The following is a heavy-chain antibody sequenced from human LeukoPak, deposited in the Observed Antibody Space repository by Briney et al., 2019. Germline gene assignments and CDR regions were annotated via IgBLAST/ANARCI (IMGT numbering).Heavy chain of an antibody. J-gene: IGHJ2*01. CDR2: INPNSGGT. CDR3: AIQPWGSGNNWYFDL. V-gene: IGHV1-2*02. CDR1: GYTFSDYY. Sequence: ASLKVSCKASGYTFSDYYMHWVRQAPGQGLEWMGWINPNSGGTNYAQKFQGRVTMTRDTSISTAYMELSSLRSDDTAVYYCAIQPWGSGNNWYFDLWGRGTLVTVSS. D-gene: IGHD7-27*01.